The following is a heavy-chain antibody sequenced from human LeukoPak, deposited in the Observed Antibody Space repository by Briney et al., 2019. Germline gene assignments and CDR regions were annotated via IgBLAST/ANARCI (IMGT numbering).Heavy chain of an antibody. CDR1: GYTFTSYD. CDR2: MNPNSGNT. J-gene: IGHJ6*03. V-gene: IGHV1-8*01. Sequence: VASVKVSCKGSGYTFTSYDINLVRQATGQGLEWMGWMNPNSGNTGYAQKFQGRVTMTRNTSISTAYMELSSLGSEDTDVYYCARGRSWSGYSHYYYYYMDVWGKGTTVTVSS. CDR3: ARGRSWSGYSHYYYYYMDV. D-gene: IGHD3-3*01.